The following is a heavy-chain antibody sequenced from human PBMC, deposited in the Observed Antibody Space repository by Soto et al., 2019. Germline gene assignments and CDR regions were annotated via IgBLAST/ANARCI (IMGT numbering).Heavy chain of an antibody. CDR3: AGDYYDSSGGASWFDP. V-gene: IGHV4-34*01. D-gene: IGHD3-22*01. CDR2: INHSGSS. Sequence: SETLSLTCAVYGGSFSGYDWSWIRQPPGKGLEWIGEINHSGSSNYNPSLKSRVTISVDMSKNQFSLKLSSVTAADTAVYYCAGDYYDSSGGASWFDPWGQGTLVTVSS. CDR1: GGSFSGYD. J-gene: IGHJ5*02.